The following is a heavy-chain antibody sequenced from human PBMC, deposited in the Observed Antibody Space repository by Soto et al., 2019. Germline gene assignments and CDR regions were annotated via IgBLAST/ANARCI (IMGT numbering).Heavy chain of an antibody. Sequence: QVQLVQSGAAVKKPGSSVKVSCKASGGTFSSYAISWVRQAPGQGLEWMGGIIPIFGTANYAQKFQGRVTITADESTSTAYRELSSLRSEDTAVYYCAREVVVAATGWFDPWGQGTLVTVSS. D-gene: IGHD2-15*01. CDR2: IIPIFGTA. CDR1: GGTFSSYA. V-gene: IGHV1-69*12. CDR3: AREVVVAATGWFDP. J-gene: IGHJ5*02.